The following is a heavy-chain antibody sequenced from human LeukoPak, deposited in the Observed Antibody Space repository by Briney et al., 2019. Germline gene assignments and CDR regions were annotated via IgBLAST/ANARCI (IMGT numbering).Heavy chain of an antibody. CDR1: GGSISSGSYY. CDR2: IYTSGST. D-gene: IGHD3-10*01. CDR3: ARDQPNSGRAFDP. Sequence: SETLSLTCTVSGGSISSGSYYWSWIRQPAGKGLEWIGRIYTSGSTNYNPSLKSRVTISVDTSKNQFSLKLSSVTAADTAVYYCARDQPNSGRAFDPWGQGTLVTVSS. V-gene: IGHV4-61*02. J-gene: IGHJ5*02.